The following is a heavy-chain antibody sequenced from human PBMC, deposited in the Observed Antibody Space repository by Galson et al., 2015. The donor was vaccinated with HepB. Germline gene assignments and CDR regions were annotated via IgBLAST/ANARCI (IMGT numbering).Heavy chain of an antibody. J-gene: IGHJ4*02. CDR3: AKNYGYFDS. D-gene: IGHD4-17*01. CDR1: GFSFSTWA. CDR2: ITSTGDTI. V-gene: IGHV3-23*01. Sequence: SLRLSCAASGFSFSTWAVTWVRQAPGKGLEWVSVITSTGDTIYYADSVKGRFTVSRVNSKSTLYLQLSNLRADDTAVYYCAKNYGYFDSWGQGTLVTVSS.